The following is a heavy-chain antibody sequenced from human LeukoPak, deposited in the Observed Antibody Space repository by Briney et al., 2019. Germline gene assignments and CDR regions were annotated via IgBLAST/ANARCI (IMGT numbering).Heavy chain of an antibody. Sequence: SETLSLTCTVSGGSISSYYWSWIRQPPGKGLEWIGYIYYSGSTNYNPSLKSRVTISVDTSKNQFSQKLSSVTAADTAVYYCPRDYTATGDYDSWGQGPRATVP. CDR1: GGSISSYY. CDR2: IYYSGST. D-gene: IGHD7-27*01. CDR3: PRDYTATGDYDS. V-gene: IGHV4-59*12. J-gene: IGHJ4*02.